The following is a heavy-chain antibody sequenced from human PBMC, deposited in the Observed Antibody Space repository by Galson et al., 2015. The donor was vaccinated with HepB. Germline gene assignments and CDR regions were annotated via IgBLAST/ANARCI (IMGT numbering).Heavy chain of an antibody. CDR1: GYSFTSYW. D-gene: IGHD2-2*01. J-gene: IGHJ4*02. Sequence: QSGAEVKKPGESLKISCKASGYSFTSYWIAWVRQMPGKGLEWMGISYPGDSDIRYSPSFRGQVTFSADKSISTAYLQWSSLKTSDSAMYYCARRRGYTTSWSQLEYWGQGTLVTVSS. CDR2: SYPGDSDI. CDR3: ARRRGYTTSWSQLEY. V-gene: IGHV5-51*01.